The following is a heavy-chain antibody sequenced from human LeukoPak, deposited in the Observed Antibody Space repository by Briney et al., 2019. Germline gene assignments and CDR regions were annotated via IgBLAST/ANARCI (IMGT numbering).Heavy chain of an antibody. CDR1: GGSISSYY. Sequence: SETLSLTCTVSGGSISSYYWSWIRQPAGKGLEWIGRIYTSGSTNYNPSLKSRVTISVDTSKNQFSLKLSSVTAADTAVYYCARGGSSSWYSEPLLDYWGQGTLVTVSS. CDR3: ARGGSSSWYSEPLLDY. CDR2: IYTSGST. V-gene: IGHV4-4*07. J-gene: IGHJ4*02. D-gene: IGHD6-13*01.